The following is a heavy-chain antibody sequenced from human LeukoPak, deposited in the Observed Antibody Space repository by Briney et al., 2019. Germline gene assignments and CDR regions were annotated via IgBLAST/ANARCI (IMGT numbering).Heavy chain of an antibody. J-gene: IGHJ6*03. D-gene: IGHD6-13*01. CDR1: GGSISSSNFY. V-gene: IGHV4-39*01. Sequence: SETLSLTCTVSGGSISSSNFYWGWIRQPPGKGLEWIGSIYYGGSTYYNPSLKSRVTISVDTSKNQFSLKLSSVTAADTAVYYCAAYPRGQQPTFYYYYMDVWGKGTTVTVSS. CDR3: AAYPRGQQPTFYYYYMDV. CDR2: IYYGGST.